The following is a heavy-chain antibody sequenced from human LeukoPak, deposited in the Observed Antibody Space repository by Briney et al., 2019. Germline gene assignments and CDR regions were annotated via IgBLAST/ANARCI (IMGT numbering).Heavy chain of an antibody. D-gene: IGHD6-19*01. J-gene: IGHJ4*02. CDR3: ARGGTGYSSGWYYFDY. CDR2: ISYDGSNK. CDR1: GFTFSSYA. V-gene: IGHV3-30-3*01. Sequence: GGSPRLSCAASGFTFSSYAMHWVRQAPGKGLEWVAVISYDGSNKYYADSVKGRFTISRDNSKNTLYLQMNSLRAEDTAVYYCARGGTGYSSGWYYFDYWGQGTLVTVSS.